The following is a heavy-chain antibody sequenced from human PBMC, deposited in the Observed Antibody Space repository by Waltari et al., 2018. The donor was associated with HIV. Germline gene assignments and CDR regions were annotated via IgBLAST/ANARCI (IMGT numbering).Heavy chain of an antibody. V-gene: IGHV5-51*01. CDR3: ARQGSSFAWP. CDR2: IYPGDSDT. CDR1: GYNFPRYW. Sequence: EVQLVQSGAEVKKPGESLKISCKGFGYNFPRYWVGWARQMPGKGLEWMGIIYPGDSDTRYSPSFQGQVTISADKSITTAYLQWSSLKASDTAMYYCARQGSSFAWPWGQGTQVTVSS. D-gene: IGHD6-13*01. J-gene: IGHJ4*02.